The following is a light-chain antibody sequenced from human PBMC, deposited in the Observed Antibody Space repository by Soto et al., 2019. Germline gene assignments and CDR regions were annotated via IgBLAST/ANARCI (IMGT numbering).Light chain of an antibody. J-gene: IGKJ2*01. V-gene: IGKV1-5*03. CDR1: QSISNW. CDR2: KAS. Sequence: DIQMTQSPSTLSASIGDRVTITCRASQSISNWLAWYQQKPGKAPKLLIHKASNLESGVPTRFSGSGSGKEFTLTISSLQPDDFATYYCQQYNSYLYTFGQGTKLEIK. CDR3: QQYNSYLYT.